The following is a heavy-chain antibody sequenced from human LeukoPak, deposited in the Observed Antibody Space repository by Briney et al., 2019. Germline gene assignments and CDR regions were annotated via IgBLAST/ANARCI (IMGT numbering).Heavy chain of an antibody. V-gene: IGHV1-24*01. J-gene: IGHJ4*02. CDR1: GYTLTELS. CDR2: FDPEDGET. D-gene: IGHD3-3*01. CDR3: ATVFQRSAAESY. Sequence: ASVKVSCKVSGYTLTELSMHWVRQAPGKGLEWMGGFDPEDGETIYAQKFQGRVTMTEDTSTDTAYMELSSLRSEDTAVYYCATVFQRSAAESYWGQGTLVTASS.